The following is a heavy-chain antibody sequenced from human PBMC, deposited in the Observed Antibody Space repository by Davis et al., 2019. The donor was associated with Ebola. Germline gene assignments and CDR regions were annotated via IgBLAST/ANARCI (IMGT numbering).Heavy chain of an antibody. J-gene: IGHJ4*02. V-gene: IGHV3-30-3*01. CDR3: ARDPAAYLVVVLAATPHFDY. D-gene: IGHD2-15*01. Sequence: GESLKIFCAASGFTFSSYAMHWVRQAPGKGLEWLAVISYDGGNKFYGDSVKGRFTISRDTSQNTVYLQMNSLRGEDTAVYYCARDPAAYLVVVLAATPHFDYWGQGTLVTVSS. CDR1: GFTFSSYA. CDR2: ISYDGGNK.